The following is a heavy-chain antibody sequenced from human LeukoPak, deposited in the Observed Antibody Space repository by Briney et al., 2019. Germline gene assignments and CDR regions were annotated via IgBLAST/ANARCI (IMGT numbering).Heavy chain of an antibody. Sequence: SVKVSCKASGGSLNDYGVSWVRQPPGQGLEWMGRIIPMFGTTIYAEKFQGRVTISADKSTNTAYVEVSRLNSDDTAIFYCATDLQSDFWTGYYWDSWGQGTLVTVSS. V-gene: IGHV1-69*06. J-gene: IGHJ4*02. CDR2: IIPMFGTT. CDR3: ATDLQSDFWTGYYWDS. CDR1: GGSLNDYG. D-gene: IGHD3/OR15-3a*01.